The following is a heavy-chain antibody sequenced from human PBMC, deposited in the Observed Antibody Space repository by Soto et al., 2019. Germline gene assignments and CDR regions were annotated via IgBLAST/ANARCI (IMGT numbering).Heavy chain of an antibody. D-gene: IGHD2-2*01. Sequence: QVQLVQSGAEVKEPGASVKVSCKASGYTFTNYGITWVRQAPGQGLEWMGWIDTYNGNTHYAQNLQGRVTVIADTSTSTGYMELRSLRSYPTAVYYCARGGRTVATDYWGQGTLVTVSS. V-gene: IGHV1-18*01. CDR2: IDTYNGNT. J-gene: IGHJ4*02. CDR1: GYTFTNYG. CDR3: ARGGRTVATDY.